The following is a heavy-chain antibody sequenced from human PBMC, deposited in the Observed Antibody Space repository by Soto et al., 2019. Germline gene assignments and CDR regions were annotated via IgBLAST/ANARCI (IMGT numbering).Heavy chain of an antibody. D-gene: IGHD3-22*01. J-gene: IGHJ3*02. CDR1: GFTVSSNY. Sequence: HRGGSLRLSCASSGFTVSSNYMTWSRQTPGKGLEWVSVIYSGGSTYYADSVKGRFTISRDNSKNTLYLQMNSLRADDTAVYYCARTPNYDDSSPGDIWGQGTMVTVSS. CDR3: ARTPNYDDSSPGDI. V-gene: IGHV3-53*01. CDR2: IYSGGST.